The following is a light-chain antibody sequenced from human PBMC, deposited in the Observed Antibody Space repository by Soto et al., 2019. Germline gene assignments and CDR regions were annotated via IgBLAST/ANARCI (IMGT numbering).Light chain of an antibody. Sequence: QSVLTQPPSVSAAPGQKVTISCSGSSSNTGGNSVSWYQQLPGTAPKLLIYDDNKRPLGIPDRFSGSKSGTSATLGITGFQTGDEADYYCGSWDSSLSAYVFGTGTRSPS. CDR2: DDN. CDR3: GSWDSSLSAYV. CDR1: SSNTGGNS. V-gene: IGLV1-51*01. J-gene: IGLJ1*01.